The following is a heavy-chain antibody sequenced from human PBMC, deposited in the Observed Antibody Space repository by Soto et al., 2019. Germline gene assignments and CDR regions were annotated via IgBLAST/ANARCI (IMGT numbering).Heavy chain of an antibody. V-gene: IGHV4-31*03. CDR2: IYYSGST. J-gene: IGHJ4*02. CDR3: ARHDNDILTGYSWVFDY. Sequence: SETLSLTCTVSGGSISSGGYYWSWIRQHPGKGLEWIGYIYYSGSTYYNPSLKSRVTISVDTSKNQFSLKLSSVTAADTAVYYCARHDNDILTGYSWVFDYWGQGTLVTVSS. CDR1: GGSISSGGYY. D-gene: IGHD3-9*01.